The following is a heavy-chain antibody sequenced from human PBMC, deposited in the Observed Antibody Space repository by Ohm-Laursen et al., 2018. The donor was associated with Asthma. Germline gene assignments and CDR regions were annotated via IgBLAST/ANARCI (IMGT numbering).Heavy chain of an antibody. CDR1: GFSFTSYG. J-gene: IGHJ4*02. V-gene: IGHV3-30*18. CDR2: ISFDGSNK. CDR3: AKDVLGFVAAAQD. Sequence: SLRLSCAASGFSFTSYGIHWVRQAPGKALEWVAVISFDGSNKYYADSVKGRFTISRDNSKNTLYLQMNSLRAEDTAIYYCAKDVLGFVAAAQDWGQGTLVTVSS. D-gene: IGHD6-13*01.